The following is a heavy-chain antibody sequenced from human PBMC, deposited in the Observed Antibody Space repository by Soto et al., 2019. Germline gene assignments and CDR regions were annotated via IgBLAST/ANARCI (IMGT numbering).Heavy chain of an antibody. V-gene: IGHV1-69*06. J-gene: IGHJ5*02. Sequence: SVKVCCKASGGTFGIDAITWVRQAPGQGLEWLGRIIPIFGTTNYAQNLQGRVTISADKSTLTSYMELHSLTSDDTALYYCARDRTDSGYYTNWLDPWGQGTQVTVSS. CDR1: GGTFGIDA. CDR2: IIPIFGTT. D-gene: IGHD3-22*01. CDR3: ARDRTDSGYYTNWLDP.